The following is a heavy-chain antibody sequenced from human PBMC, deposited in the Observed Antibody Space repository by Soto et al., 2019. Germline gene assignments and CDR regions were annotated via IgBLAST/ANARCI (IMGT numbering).Heavy chain of an antibody. V-gene: IGHV4-59*01. CDR3: ARQATYYDILTGHPYYYMDV. J-gene: IGHJ6*03. D-gene: IGHD3-9*01. Sequence: SETLSLTCTVSGGSISSYYWSWIRQPPGKGLEWIGYIYYSGSTNYNPSLKSRVTISVDTSKNQFSLKLSSATAADTAVYYCARQATYYDILTGHPYYYMDVWGKGTTVTVSS. CDR2: IYYSGST. CDR1: GGSISSYY.